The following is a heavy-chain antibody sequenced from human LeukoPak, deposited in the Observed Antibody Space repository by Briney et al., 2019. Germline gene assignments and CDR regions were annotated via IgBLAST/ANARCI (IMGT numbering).Heavy chain of an antibody. V-gene: IGHV3-7*01. Sequence: GGSLRLSCAASGFSFSDFWMGWVRQAPGKGLEWVANINQDGSENYYVDSVKGRFTISRDNAKKSLYLQMNSLRAEDTAVYYCTKGRGNHYWGQGTLDTVST. CDR1: GFSFSDFW. J-gene: IGHJ4*02. CDR2: INQDGSEN. D-gene: IGHD3-10*01. CDR3: TKGRGNHY.